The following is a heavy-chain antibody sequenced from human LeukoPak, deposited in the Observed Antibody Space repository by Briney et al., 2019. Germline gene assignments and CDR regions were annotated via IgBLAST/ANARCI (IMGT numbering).Heavy chain of an antibody. V-gene: IGHV5-51*01. CDR2: IYPGDSDT. CDR1: GYSFTSYW. Sequence: KISCKGSGYSFTSYWIGWVRQMPGKGLEWMGIIYPGDSDTRYSPSFQGQVTISADKSISTAYLQWSSLKASDTAMYYCARRGYCSSTSCHSNAHFDYWGQGTLVTVSS. CDR3: ARRGYCSSTSCHSNAHFDY. D-gene: IGHD2-2*01. J-gene: IGHJ4*02.